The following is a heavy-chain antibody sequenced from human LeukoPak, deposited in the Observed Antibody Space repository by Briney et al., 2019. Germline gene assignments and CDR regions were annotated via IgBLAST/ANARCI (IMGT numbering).Heavy chain of an antibody. Sequence: LTGGSLRLSCAASGFTFSSYWMSWVRQAPGKGLEWVANIKQDGSEKYYVDSVKGRFTISRDNAKNSLYLQMNSLRAEDTAVYYCARGRDSSGYYYEIDYWGQGTLVTVSS. D-gene: IGHD3-22*01. CDR2: IKQDGSEK. CDR1: GFTFSSYW. J-gene: IGHJ4*02. V-gene: IGHV3-7*04. CDR3: ARGRDSSGYYYEIDY.